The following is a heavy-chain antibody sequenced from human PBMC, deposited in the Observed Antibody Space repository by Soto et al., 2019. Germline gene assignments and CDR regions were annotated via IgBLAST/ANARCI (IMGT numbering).Heavy chain of an antibody. V-gene: IGHV1-18*04. CDR2: ISAYNGNT. CDR1: GYTLTSYG. CDR3: ARESVWEGYNLVPDAFDI. Sequence: ASVKVSCKASGYTLTSYGISGVRPAPGQELEWMGWISAYNGNTNYAQKLQGRVTMTTDTSTSTAYMELRSLRSDDTAVYYCARESVWEGYNLVPDAFDIWGQGTMVTVSS. D-gene: IGHD5-12*01. J-gene: IGHJ3*02.